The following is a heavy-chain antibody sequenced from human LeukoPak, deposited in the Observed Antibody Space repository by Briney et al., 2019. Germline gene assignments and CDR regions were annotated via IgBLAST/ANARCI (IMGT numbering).Heavy chain of an antibody. CDR1: AFTVSSHA. V-gene: IGHV3-23*01. Sequence: SGGSLRLSCVASAFTVSSHAMNWVRQAAGKGLEWVSSISGGGESTYYADSVKGRFTVSRDNSKNTLYLQINSLRGEDTAVYYCAKGKYSSGGVPDYWGQGTLVTVSS. J-gene: IGHJ4*02. CDR2: ISGGGEST. D-gene: IGHD6-19*01. CDR3: AKGKYSSGGVPDY.